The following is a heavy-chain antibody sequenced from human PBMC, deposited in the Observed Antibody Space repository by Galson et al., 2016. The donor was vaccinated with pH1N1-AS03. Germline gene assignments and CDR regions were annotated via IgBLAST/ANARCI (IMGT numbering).Heavy chain of an antibody. Sequence: SLRLSCAASGFTISSLTMHWVRQTPDTGLEWLAVISYDGSDRYNADSVKGRFTISRDNSKNTAYLQMNSMRVDDTAVYFCASRGGLSGALAVYGMDVWGRGTAVTVSS. CDR2: ISYDGSDR. J-gene: IGHJ6*01. D-gene: IGHD1-26*01. V-gene: IGHV3-30*04. CDR3: ASRGGLSGALAVYGMDV. CDR1: GFTISSLT.